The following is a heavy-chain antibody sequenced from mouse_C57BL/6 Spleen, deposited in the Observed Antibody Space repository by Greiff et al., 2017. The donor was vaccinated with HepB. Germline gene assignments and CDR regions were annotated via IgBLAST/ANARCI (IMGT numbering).Heavy chain of an antibody. Sequence: EVQLQQSGPELVKPGASVKISCKASGYTFTDYYMNWVKQSHGKSLEWIGDINPNNGGTSYNQKFKGKATLTVDKSSSTAYMELRSLTSEDSAVYYCARWYDYGSSSYVDYWGQGTTLTVSS. CDR1: GYTFTDYY. V-gene: IGHV1-26*01. CDR3: ARWYDYGSSSYVDY. CDR2: INPNNGGT. D-gene: IGHD1-1*01. J-gene: IGHJ2*01.